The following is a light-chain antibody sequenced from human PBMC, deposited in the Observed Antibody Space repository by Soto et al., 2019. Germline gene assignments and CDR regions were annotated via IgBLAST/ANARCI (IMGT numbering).Light chain of an antibody. CDR2: DAS. CDR1: QGISIY. V-gene: IGKV1-27*01. Sequence: DIKMTQSPSSLSASVGDRVTIACRASQGISIYLAWYQQKPGKVPQLLIYDASTLQSGVPSRFSGSGSGTDFTLTISGLQPEDVATYYCQKYNGAPLTFGGGTKVEIK. J-gene: IGKJ4*01. CDR3: QKYNGAPLT.